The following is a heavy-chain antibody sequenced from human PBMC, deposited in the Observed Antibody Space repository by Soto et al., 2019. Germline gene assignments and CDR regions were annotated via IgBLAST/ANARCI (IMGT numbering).Heavy chain of an antibody. CDR1: GFTFSSYA. CDR3: AKEDGNYVRFPYDH. CDR2: ISGGGVST. V-gene: IGHV3-23*01. J-gene: IGHJ4*02. Sequence: EVQLLESGGGFVQPGGSLRLSCAASGFTFSSYAMSWVRQAPGKGLEWVSAISGGGVSTYYADSVKGRFTISRDNSKNKLYLQMNSLRADDTAIYYCAKEDGNYVRFPYDHWGQGTLVTVSS. D-gene: IGHD4-17*01.